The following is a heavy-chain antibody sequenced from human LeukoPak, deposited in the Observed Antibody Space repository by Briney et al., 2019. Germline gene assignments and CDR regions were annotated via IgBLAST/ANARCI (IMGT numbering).Heavy chain of an antibody. D-gene: IGHD2-2*01. CDR2: MNPNSGNT. V-gene: IGHV1-8*01. CDR3: ARGLRSRYCSSTSCRYYYYYYYMDV. Sequence: ASVKVSRKASGYTFTSYDINWVRQATGQGLEWMGWMNPNSGNTGYAQKFQGRVTMTRNTSISTAYMELSSLRSEDTAVYYCARGLRSRYCSSTSCRYYYYYYYMDVWGKGTTVTVSS. CDR1: GYTFTSYD. J-gene: IGHJ6*03.